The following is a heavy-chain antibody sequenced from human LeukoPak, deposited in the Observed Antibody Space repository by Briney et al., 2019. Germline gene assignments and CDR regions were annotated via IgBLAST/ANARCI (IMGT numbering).Heavy chain of an antibody. CDR1: GFSLTTNGVG. J-gene: IGHJ4*02. Sequence: SGPTLVKPTQTLTLTCTFSGFSLTTNGVGVGWIRQPPGKALEGLALIYWDDEKRYSPSLRTRLTITKDTSKSQVVLTLTNMDPVDTATYYCAHLYFYNSGGYSRAFDYWGQGTLVTVPS. CDR3: AHLYFYNSGGYSRAFDY. CDR2: IYWDDEK. D-gene: IGHD3-22*01. V-gene: IGHV2-5*02.